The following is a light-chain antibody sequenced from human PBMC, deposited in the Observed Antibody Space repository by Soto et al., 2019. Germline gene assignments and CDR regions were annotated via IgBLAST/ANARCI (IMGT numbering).Light chain of an antibody. J-gene: IGLJ3*02. V-gene: IGLV1-40*01. Sequence: QSVLTQPPSVSGAPGQRVTISCTGTSSNIGEYYDVHWYQQLLGKAPKLLIYANSNRPSGVPDRFSGSKSGTSASLAITGLQAEDEADYYCQSYDSSLSGSVFGGGTKLTVL. CDR3: QSYDSSLSGSV. CDR2: ANS. CDR1: SSNIGEYYD.